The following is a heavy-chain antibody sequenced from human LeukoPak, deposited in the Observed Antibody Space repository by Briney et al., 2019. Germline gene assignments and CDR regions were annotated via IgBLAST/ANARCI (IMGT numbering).Heavy chain of an antibody. CDR3: ARDVGHYDFWSGYTPTVRGP. D-gene: IGHD3-3*01. CDR1: GFTVSSNY. CDR2: IYSGGST. J-gene: IGHJ5*02. V-gene: IGHV3-53*01. Sequence: GGSLRLSCAASGFTVSSNYMSWVRQAPGKGLEWVSVIYSGGSTYYADSVKGRFTISRGNSKNTLYLQMNSLRAEDTAVYYCARDVGHYDFWSGYTPTVRGPWGQGTLVTVSS.